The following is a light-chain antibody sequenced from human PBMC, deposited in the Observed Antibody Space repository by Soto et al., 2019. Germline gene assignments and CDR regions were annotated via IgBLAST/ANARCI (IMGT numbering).Light chain of an antibody. CDR3: QQYNNWPLT. Sequence: EIVMTQSPATLSVSPGERATLSCRASQSVSINLAWYQQKPGQAPRLLIYGASTRATGVPARFSASGSGTEFTLTISSLLSEDFAVYCCQQYNNWPLTFGAGTKVDIK. V-gene: IGKV3-15*01. CDR2: GAS. J-gene: IGKJ4*01. CDR1: QSVSIN.